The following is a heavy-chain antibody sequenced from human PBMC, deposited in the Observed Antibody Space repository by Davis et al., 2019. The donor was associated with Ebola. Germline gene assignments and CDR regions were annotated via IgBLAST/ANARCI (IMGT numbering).Heavy chain of an antibody. CDR1: GFTFSSYW. CDR2: IRSKAYGGTT. J-gene: IGHJ4*02. V-gene: IGHV3-49*03. D-gene: IGHD6-13*01. Sequence: GESLKISCAASGFTFSSYWMSWFRQAPGKGLEWVGFIRSKAYGGTTEYAASVKGRFTISRDDSKSIAYLQMNSLKTEDTAVYYCTSSSWPLDYWGQGTLVTVSS. CDR3: TSSSWPLDY.